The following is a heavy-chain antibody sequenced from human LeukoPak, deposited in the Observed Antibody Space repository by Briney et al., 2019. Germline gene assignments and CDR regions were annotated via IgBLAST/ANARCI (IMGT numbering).Heavy chain of an antibody. D-gene: IGHD6-19*01. Sequence: QPGGSLGLSCAASGFTFSSYAMSWVRQAPGKGLEWVSAISGSGGSTYYADSVKGRFTISRDNSKNTLYLQMNSLRAEDTAVYYCAKDHSPSSGWYFDYWGQGTLVTVSS. J-gene: IGHJ4*02. CDR1: GFTFSSYA. V-gene: IGHV3-23*01. CDR3: AKDHSPSSGWYFDY. CDR2: ISGSGGST.